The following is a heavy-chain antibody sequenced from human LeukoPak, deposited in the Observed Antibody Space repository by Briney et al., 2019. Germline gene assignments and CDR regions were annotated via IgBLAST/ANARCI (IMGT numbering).Heavy chain of an antibody. D-gene: IGHD3-22*01. Sequence: SETLSLTCTVSGGSISSSSYHWGWIRQPPGKGLEWIGTSYYGGSTYYNPSLKSRVTISVDTSKKQFSLKLTSVTAADAAVYYCARLGDYYDSSGYFDAFDIWGQGTMVTVFS. CDR3: ARLGDYYDSSGYFDAFDI. CDR1: GGSISSSSYH. CDR2: SYYGGST. V-gene: IGHV4-39*01. J-gene: IGHJ3*02.